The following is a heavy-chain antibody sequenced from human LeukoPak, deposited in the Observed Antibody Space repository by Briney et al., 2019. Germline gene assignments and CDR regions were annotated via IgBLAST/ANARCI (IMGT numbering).Heavy chain of an antibody. CDR2: ISGRSRGT. V-gene: IGHV3-23*01. J-gene: IGHJ4*02. CDR1: GFTFDRYA. D-gene: IGHD3-22*01. Sequence: PGGSLRLSCAASGFTFDRYAMSWVRQAPGKGLEWVSTISGRSRGTWYADSVKGRITISRDNFKNTLYLQMNSLRAEDTAVYYCASAGDYYYDSSGYYYTGSTGRDYWGQGTLVTVSS. CDR3: ASAGDYYYDSSGYYYTGSTGRDY.